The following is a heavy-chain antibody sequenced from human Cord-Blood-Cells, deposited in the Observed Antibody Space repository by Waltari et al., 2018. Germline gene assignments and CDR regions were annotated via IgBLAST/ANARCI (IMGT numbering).Heavy chain of an antibody. CDR3: ARRFTNWLNRPYWYFDL. CDR2: IYPGDSDT. V-gene: IGHV5-51*01. CDR1: GYSFTSYW. J-gene: IGHJ2*01. Sequence: EVQLVQSGAEVKKPGESLKISCKGSGYSFTSYWIGWVRQMPGKGLEWMGIIYPGDSDTRYSPSFQGQVTISADKSISTAYLQWSSLKASDTAMYYCARRFTNWLNRPYWYFDLWGRGTLVTVSS. D-gene: IGHD3-9*01.